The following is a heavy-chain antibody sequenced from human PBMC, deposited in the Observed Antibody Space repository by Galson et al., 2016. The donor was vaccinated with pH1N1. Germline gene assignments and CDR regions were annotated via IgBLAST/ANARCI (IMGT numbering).Heavy chain of an antibody. D-gene: IGHD6-19*01. CDR2: IHHTGNT. V-gene: IGHV4-38-2*01. Sequence: ETLSLTCGVSGYSITRGYYWGWIRQPPGKGLEWIGTIHHTGNTDYTPSLKNRLTISLDTTKNQFSLKLISVTAADTAMYHCARRYSSGWSGGDDAFDIWGQGTMVTVSS. CDR3: ARRYSSGWSGGDDAFDI. CDR1: GYSITRGYY. J-gene: IGHJ3*02.